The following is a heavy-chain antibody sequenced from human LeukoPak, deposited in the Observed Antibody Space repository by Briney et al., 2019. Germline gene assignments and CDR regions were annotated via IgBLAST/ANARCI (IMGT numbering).Heavy chain of an antibody. J-gene: IGHJ3*02. D-gene: IGHD5-18*01. V-gene: IGHV1-69*05. CDR1: GGTFSSYA. CDR3: ARPEYSSDAFDI. Sequence: ASVKVSCKASGGTFSSYAISWVRQAPGQGLEWMGRIIPIFGTANYAQKFQGRVTITTDESTSTAYMELSSLRSEDTAVYYCARPEYSSDAFDIWGQGTMVTVSS. CDR2: IIPIFGTA.